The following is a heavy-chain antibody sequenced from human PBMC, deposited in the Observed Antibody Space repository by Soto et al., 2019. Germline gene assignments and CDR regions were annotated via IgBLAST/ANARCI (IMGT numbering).Heavy chain of an antibody. CDR2: IKPDESEK. CDR1: GFTFSDSW. D-gene: IGHD4-4*01. V-gene: IGHV3-7*01. Sequence: VQLVESGGGLVQPGGSLRLSCTASGFTFSDSWMTWVRQAPGKGLEWVARIKPDESEKKYADSVKGRCSISRDNAKNSMCLQMDSLRGEDTAVYYCVRGGSNYASWGQGTLVTVSS. J-gene: IGHJ5*02. CDR3: VRGGSNYAS.